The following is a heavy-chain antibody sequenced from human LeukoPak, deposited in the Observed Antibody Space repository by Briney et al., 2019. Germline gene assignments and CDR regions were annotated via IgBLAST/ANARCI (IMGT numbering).Heavy chain of an antibody. Sequence: SETLSLTCTVSGGSVSSGSYYWSWIRQPPGKGLEWIGYIYHSGSTYYNPSLKSRVTISVDRSKNQFSLKLSSVTAADTAVYYCARGQGDAAFDIWGQGTMVTVSS. CDR1: GGSVSSGSYY. J-gene: IGHJ3*02. D-gene: IGHD1-26*01. V-gene: IGHV4-30-2*01. CDR2: IYHSGST. CDR3: ARGQGDAAFDI.